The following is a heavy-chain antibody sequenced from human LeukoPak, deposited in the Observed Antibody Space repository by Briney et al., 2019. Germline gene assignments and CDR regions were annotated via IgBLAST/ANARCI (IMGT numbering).Heavy chain of an antibody. CDR2: IYPGDSDT. CDR1: GYSFTSYW. V-gene: IGHV5-51*01. Sequence: GESLKISCKGSGYSFTSYWTGWVRQMPGKGLEWMGIIYPGDSDTRYSPSFQGQVTISADKSISTAYLQWSSLKASDTAMYYCARIRCGGDCYPGYFDYWGQGTLVTVSS. D-gene: IGHD2-21*02. J-gene: IGHJ4*02. CDR3: ARIRCGGDCYPGYFDY.